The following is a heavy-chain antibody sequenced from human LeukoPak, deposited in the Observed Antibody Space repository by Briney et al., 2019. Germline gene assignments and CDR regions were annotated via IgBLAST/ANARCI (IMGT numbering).Heavy chain of an antibody. CDR3: TTDRGALTN. D-gene: IGHD3-10*01. CDR2: IQSKTDGGPP. CDR1: GFTFSDAW. Sequence: PGGSLRLSCATSGFTFSDAWMSWVRQAPGEGLEWVGRIQSKTDGGPPDYAAPVKGRLTTSRDDSKNTLYLQMNSLKAGDTAVYYCTTDRGALTNWGPGTLVTVSS. V-gene: IGHV3-15*01. J-gene: IGHJ4*02.